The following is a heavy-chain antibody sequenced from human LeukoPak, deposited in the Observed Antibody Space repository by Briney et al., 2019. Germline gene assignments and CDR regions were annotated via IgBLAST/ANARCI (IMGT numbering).Heavy chain of an antibody. V-gene: IGHV4-34*01. CDR3: ARDDYYGVDV. Sequence: PSETLSLTCAVYGGSFSGYYWSWIRQPPGKGLEWIGEINHSGSTNYNPSLKSRVTISVDTSKNQFSLKLSSVTAADTAVYYCARDDYYGVDVWGQGTTVTVSS. J-gene: IGHJ6*02. CDR2: INHSGST. CDR1: GGSFSGYY.